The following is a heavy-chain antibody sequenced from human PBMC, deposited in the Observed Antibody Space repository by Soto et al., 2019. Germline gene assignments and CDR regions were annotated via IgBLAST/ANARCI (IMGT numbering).Heavy chain of an antibody. Sequence: ASVKVSCKASGYTFTSYDINWVRQAPGQGLEWMGIINPSGGSTSYAQKFQGRVTMTRDTSTSTVYMELSSLRSEDTAVYYCARVPAAMPIYYFDYWGQGTLVTVSS. J-gene: IGHJ4*02. CDR1: GYTFTSYD. D-gene: IGHD2-2*01. CDR2: INPSGGST. CDR3: ARVPAAMPIYYFDY. V-gene: IGHV1-46*03.